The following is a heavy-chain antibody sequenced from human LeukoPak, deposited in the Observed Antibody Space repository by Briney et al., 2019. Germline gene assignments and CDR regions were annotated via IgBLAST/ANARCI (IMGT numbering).Heavy chain of an antibody. V-gene: IGHV4-59*08. Sequence: PSETLSLTCTVSGGSISSYYWSWIRQPPGKGLEWIGYIYYSGSTNYNPSLKSRVTISVDTSKNQFSLKLSSVTAADTAVYYCARHSIYGDYDDYWGQGTLVTVSS. CDR2: IYYSGST. CDR3: ARHSIYGDYDDY. D-gene: IGHD4-17*01. J-gene: IGHJ4*02. CDR1: GGSISSYY.